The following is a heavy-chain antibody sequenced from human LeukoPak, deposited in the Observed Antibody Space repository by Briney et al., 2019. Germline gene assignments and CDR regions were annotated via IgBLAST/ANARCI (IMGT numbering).Heavy chain of an antibody. CDR3: AKASRFGYSYGPREYFYYMDV. CDR1: GFTFSSYC. V-gene: IGHV3-23*01. D-gene: IGHD5-18*01. Sequence: GGSLRLSCAASGFTFSSYCMHWVRQAPGEGLEWVSTISGSGGSTYYADSVKGRFTISRDNSKNTLYLQMSTMRAEDTAVYYCAKASRFGYSYGPREYFYYMDVWGKGTTVTISS. J-gene: IGHJ6*03. CDR2: ISGSGGST.